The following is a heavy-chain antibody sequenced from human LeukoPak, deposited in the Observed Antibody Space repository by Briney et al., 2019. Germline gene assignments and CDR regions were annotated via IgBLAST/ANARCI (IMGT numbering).Heavy chain of an antibody. CDR1: GFTFSSYS. CDR3: ARDGLAAATLHWCFDV. V-gene: IGHV3-21*01. CDR2: ISTSSSYI. Sequence: GGSPRLSCAASGFTFSSYSMNWVRQAPGKGLEWVSSISTSSSYIYYADSVKGRFTISRDNARNSLYLQMNSLRAEDTAVYYCARDGLAAATLHWCFDVWGRGTLVTVSS. J-gene: IGHJ2*01. D-gene: IGHD6-25*01.